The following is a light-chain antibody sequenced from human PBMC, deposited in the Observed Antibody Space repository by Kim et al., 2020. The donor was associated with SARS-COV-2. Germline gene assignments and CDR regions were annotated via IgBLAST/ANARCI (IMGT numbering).Light chain of an antibody. Sequence: EIVLTQSPATLSLSPGERATLSCRASQSVSSYLAWYQQKPGQAPRLLIYDASNRATGIPARFSGSGSGTDFTLTVSSLELEDFAVYYCQHRREWPPGATFGQGTKLEI. CDR1: QSVSSY. V-gene: IGKV3-11*01. CDR3: QHRREWPPGAT. CDR2: DAS. J-gene: IGKJ2*01.